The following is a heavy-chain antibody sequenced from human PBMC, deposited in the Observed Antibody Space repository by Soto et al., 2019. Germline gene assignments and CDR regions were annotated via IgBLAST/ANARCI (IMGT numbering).Heavy chain of an antibody. CDR2: VYHSGTT. Sequence: SETLSLTCTVSGGSISSSSFYWVWIRQSPGKGPEWIGYVYHSGTTNYNPSLESRVTMSLDTSKNQFSLKLNAVTAADTAVYYCAKAISGYNAPLDHWGQGTRVTVSS. J-gene: IGHJ4*02. V-gene: IGHV4-61*05. CDR3: AKAISGYNAPLDH. D-gene: IGHD5-12*01. CDR1: GGSISSSSFY.